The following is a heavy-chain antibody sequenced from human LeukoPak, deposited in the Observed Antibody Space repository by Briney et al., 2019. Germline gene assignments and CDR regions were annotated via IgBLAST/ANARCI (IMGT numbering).Heavy chain of an antibody. J-gene: IGHJ4*02. Sequence: GGSLRLSCAASGFTFSSYAMSWVRQAPGKGLEWVSAISGSGGSTYYADSVKGRFTISRDNSKNTLYLQMNSLRAEDTAAYYCAKVDSVVIHFDYWGQGTLVTVSS. CDR3: AKVDSVVIHFDY. CDR1: GFTFSSYA. V-gene: IGHV3-23*01. CDR2: ISGSGGST. D-gene: IGHD3-22*01.